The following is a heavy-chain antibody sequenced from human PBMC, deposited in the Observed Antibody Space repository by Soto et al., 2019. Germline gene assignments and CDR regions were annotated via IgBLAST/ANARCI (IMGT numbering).Heavy chain of an antibody. CDR2: ISGSGGST. Sequence: GSLRLSCAASGFTFSSYAMSWVRQAPGKGLEWVSAISGSGGSTYYADSVKGRFTISRDNSKNTLYLQMNSLRAEDTAVYYCATVVAAARRLNWFDPRGQGTQVTVSS. CDR3: ATVVAAARRLNWFDP. J-gene: IGHJ5*02. V-gene: IGHV3-23*01. D-gene: IGHD6-13*01. CDR1: GFTFSSYA.